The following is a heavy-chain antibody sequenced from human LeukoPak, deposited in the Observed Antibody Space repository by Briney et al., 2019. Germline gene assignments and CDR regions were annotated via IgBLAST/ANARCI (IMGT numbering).Heavy chain of an antibody. J-gene: IGHJ4*02. CDR3: ARHPVPAANHFDY. CDR2: IYPGDPDT. D-gene: IGHD2-2*01. CDR1: GYSFTNYW. Sequence: GESLKISCKGSGYSFTNYWIVWVRQMPGKGLEWMGIIYPGDPDTRYSPSFQGQVTISADKSISTAYLQWSSLKASDTAMYYCARHPVPAANHFDYWGQGTLVTVSS. V-gene: IGHV5-51*01.